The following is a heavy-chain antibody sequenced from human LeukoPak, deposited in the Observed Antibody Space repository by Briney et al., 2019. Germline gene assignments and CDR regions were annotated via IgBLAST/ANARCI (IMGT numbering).Heavy chain of an antibody. CDR3: ARVQEGIAALYYYYGMDV. CDR1: GFTFSSYW. D-gene: IGHD6-13*01. Sequence: GGSLRLSCAASGFTFSSYWMHWVRQAPGKGLVWVSRINSDGSSTSYADSVKGRLTTSRDNAKNTLYLQMNSLRAEDTAVYYCARVQEGIAALYYYYGMDVWGQGTTVTVSS. V-gene: IGHV3-74*01. J-gene: IGHJ6*02. CDR2: INSDGSST.